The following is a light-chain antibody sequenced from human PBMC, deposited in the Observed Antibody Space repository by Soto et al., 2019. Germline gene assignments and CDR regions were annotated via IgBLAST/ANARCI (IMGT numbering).Light chain of an antibody. J-gene: IGKJ4*01. Sequence: EIVMTQSPDTLSVSPGERATLSCRASSSVGTNLAWYQQRPGQAPRLVISGASTRATGVPGRFSGSGSATDFALSISCLQSEDFAVYYCQQYDHWPLTFGGGTRVEIK. V-gene: IGKV3-15*01. CDR2: GAS. CDR1: SSVGTN. CDR3: QQYDHWPLT.